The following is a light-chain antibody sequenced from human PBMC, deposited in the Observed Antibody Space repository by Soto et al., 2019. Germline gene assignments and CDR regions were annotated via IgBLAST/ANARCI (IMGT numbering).Light chain of an antibody. CDR2: DVF. V-gene: IGKV3-11*01. CDR3: HQRDNWPT. CDR1: QSVSSY. Sequence: EIVLTQSPATLSLSPGERATLSCRASQSVSSYLAWYQQKPGQAPRLLIYDVFNRATGIPARFSGSGSGTDFTLTISSLEPEDFAVYYCHQRDNWPTFGRGTKVEIK. J-gene: IGKJ1*01.